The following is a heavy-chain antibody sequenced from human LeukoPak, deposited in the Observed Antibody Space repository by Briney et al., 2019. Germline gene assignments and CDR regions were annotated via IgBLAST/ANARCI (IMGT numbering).Heavy chain of an antibody. CDR3: AKKWIFGVVIKGLIDY. V-gene: IGHV3-23*01. CDR2: ISGSGGST. D-gene: IGHD3-3*01. Sequence: GGSLRLSCAASGFTFSSYAMSWVRQAPGKGLEWVSAISGSGGSTYYADSVKGRFTISRDNSKNTLYLQMNSLRAEDTAVYYCAKKWIFGVVIKGLIDYWGQGTLVTVSS. CDR1: GFTFSSYA. J-gene: IGHJ4*02.